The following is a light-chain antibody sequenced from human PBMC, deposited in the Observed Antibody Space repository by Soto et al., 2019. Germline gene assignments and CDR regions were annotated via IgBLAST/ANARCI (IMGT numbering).Light chain of an antibody. Sequence: EIVLTQSPATLSLSPWERATLSCWASQSVSSYLAWYQHKPGQAPRLLIYDASNRATGIPARFGGSGSGTDFTLTISSLEPEDFAVYYCQQYNNWPPITFGRGTRLEIK. V-gene: IGKV3-11*01. CDR1: QSVSSY. CDR2: DAS. J-gene: IGKJ5*01. CDR3: QQYNNWPPIT.